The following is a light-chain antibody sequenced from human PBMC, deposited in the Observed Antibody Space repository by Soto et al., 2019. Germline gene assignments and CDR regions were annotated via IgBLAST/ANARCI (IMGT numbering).Light chain of an antibody. CDR2: AAS. CDR1: QTISSY. Sequence: DIQMTQSPSSLSASIGDRVTITCRASQTISSYLNWYQQKPGKPPKLLISAASNLQSGVPSRFSGSGSGTDFTLTISSLQPEDFATYSCQQSYSTPPTFGGGTKVEIK. CDR3: QQSYSTPPT. J-gene: IGKJ4*01. V-gene: IGKV1-39*01.